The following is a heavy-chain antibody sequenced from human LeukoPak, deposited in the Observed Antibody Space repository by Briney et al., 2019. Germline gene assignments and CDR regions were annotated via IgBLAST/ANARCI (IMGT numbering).Heavy chain of an antibody. CDR1: GGTFSSYA. V-gene: IGHV1-3*01. D-gene: IGHD3-10*01. J-gene: IGHJ4*02. CDR3: ARGNDPDY. CDR2: INAGNGSP. Sequence: GASVKVSCKASGGTFSSYAISWVRQAPGQRLEWMGWINAGNGSPKYSQNFQGRVSITRDTSASVVYMELSSLTSEDTAVYYCARGNDPDYWGQGTLVTVSS.